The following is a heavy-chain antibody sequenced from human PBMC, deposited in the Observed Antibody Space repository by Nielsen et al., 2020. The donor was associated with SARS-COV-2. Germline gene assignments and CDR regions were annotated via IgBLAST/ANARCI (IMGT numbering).Heavy chain of an antibody. CDR2: IWYDGSHK. D-gene: IGHD3-3*01. Sequence: GGSLRLSCAASGFTFSSYGMHWLRQAPGKGLEWVAVIWYDGSHKYYADSVKGRFTISRDNSKNTLYLQMNSLRAEDTAVYYCAREEKDYDVWSGYNWFDPWGQGTLVTVSS. CDR3: AREEKDYDVWSGYNWFDP. V-gene: IGHV3-33*01. J-gene: IGHJ5*02. CDR1: GFTFSSYG.